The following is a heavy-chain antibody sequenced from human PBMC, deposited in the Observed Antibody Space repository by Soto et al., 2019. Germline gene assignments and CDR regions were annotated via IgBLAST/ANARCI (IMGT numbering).Heavy chain of an antibody. Sequence: QVQLQESGPGLVKPSQTLSLTCTVSGGSISSGGYYWSWIRQHPGKGLEWIGYIYYSGSTYYNPSLKSRVTISVDTSKNQFSLKLSSVTAADTAVYYCARGAIRSSMVRGVILDYWGQGTLVTVSS. CDR2: IYYSGST. D-gene: IGHD3-10*01. CDR1: GGSISSGGYY. V-gene: IGHV4-31*03. J-gene: IGHJ4*02. CDR3: ARGAIRSSMVRGVILDY.